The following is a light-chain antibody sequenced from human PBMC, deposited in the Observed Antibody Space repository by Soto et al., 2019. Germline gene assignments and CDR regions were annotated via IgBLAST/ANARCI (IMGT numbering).Light chain of an antibody. Sequence: EVVLTQSPATLSLSPGERATNSCRPSQSVSSYLAWYQQRPGQAPRLLIFDASNRATGIPARFSGSGSGTDFTLTISSLESKDFAVYYCQQNSNWPLTFGGGTKVDIK. J-gene: IGKJ4*01. CDR1: QSVSSY. V-gene: IGKV3-11*01. CDR2: DAS. CDR3: QQNSNWPLT.